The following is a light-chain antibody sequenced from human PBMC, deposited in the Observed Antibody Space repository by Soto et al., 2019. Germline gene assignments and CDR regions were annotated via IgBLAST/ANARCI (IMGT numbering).Light chain of an antibody. Sequence: EIVLTQSPATLSLSPGVRATLSCRASQSVSSYLAWYQQKPGQAPRLLIYDASNRATGIPARFSGSGSGTDFTLTISSLEAEDFAVYYCQQRSNWYTFGQGTKLEIK. CDR2: DAS. CDR1: QSVSSY. V-gene: IGKV3-11*01. CDR3: QQRSNWYT. J-gene: IGKJ2*01.